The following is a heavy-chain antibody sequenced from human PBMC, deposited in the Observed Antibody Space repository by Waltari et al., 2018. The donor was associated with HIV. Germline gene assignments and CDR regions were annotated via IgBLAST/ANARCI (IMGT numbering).Heavy chain of an antibody. Sequence: QVQLVQSGSELKDPGASVKVSCKASGYTFTKYAFNWVRQAPGQGLEWGGWINTETGNPMYAQGFTGRFVFSLDTSVTTAYLEISSLRAEDTAVYYCARASEGNNYFDNWGQGTLVTVSS. CDR2: INTETGNP. V-gene: IGHV7-4-1*02. CDR3: ARASEGNNYFDN. J-gene: IGHJ4*01. CDR1: GYTFTKYA.